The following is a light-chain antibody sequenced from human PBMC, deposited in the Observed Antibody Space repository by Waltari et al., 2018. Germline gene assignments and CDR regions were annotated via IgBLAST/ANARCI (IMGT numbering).Light chain of an antibody. V-gene: IGLV7-43*01. CDR3: LLSSGGAWV. Sequence: QTVVTQEPSLTVSPGGTVTLTCVSSTEAVSIGNTPTWLQQKPGQAPRILIYSASNRHSRTPARFSGSLLEGKAALTLSGVKPDDEADYYCLLSSGGAWVFGGGTKLTVL. J-gene: IGLJ3*02. CDR2: SAS. CDR1: TEAVSIGNT.